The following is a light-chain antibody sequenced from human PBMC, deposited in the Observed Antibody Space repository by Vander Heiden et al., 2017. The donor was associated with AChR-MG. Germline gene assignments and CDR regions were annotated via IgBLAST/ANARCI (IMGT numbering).Light chain of an antibody. Sequence: QSVLPQPPSASGTPGQRVTIPCSGSSSNIGSNTVHGYQQLPETAPKLLIYSNNQRPSGVPDRFSGSKSGTSASLAISGLQSEDEADYYCAAWDDSLNGVVFGGGTKLTVL. J-gene: IGLJ2*01. CDR3: AAWDDSLNGVV. CDR2: SNN. CDR1: SSNIGSNT. V-gene: IGLV1-44*01.